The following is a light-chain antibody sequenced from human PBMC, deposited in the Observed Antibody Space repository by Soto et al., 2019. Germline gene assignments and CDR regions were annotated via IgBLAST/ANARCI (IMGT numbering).Light chain of an antibody. CDR2: GAS. Sequence: EKVMTQSPATLSMSPGERATLSCRASQSVSSFLAWYQQKPGQAPRLLIYGASTRATGVPARFTGSESGSEFTLTISGLQSEDFAVYYCQQGHNWPLTFGQGTRLEI. CDR3: QQGHNWPLT. J-gene: IGKJ2*01. V-gene: IGKV3-15*01. CDR1: QSVSSF.